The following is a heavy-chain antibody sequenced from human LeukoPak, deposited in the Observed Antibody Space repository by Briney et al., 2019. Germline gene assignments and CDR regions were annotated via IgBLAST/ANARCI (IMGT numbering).Heavy chain of an antibody. Sequence: PGGALILSFGAYGFTFSSYEMNWVRQAPGKGLEWVSYISSSGSTIYYADSVKGRFTISRDNAKNSLYLQMNSLRAEDTAVYYCARDGHWVGQGSYADYWGQGTLVTVSS. V-gene: IGHV3-48*03. D-gene: IGHD1-26*01. CDR3: ARDGHWVGQGSYADY. CDR2: ISSSGSTI. J-gene: IGHJ4*02. CDR1: GFTFSSYE.